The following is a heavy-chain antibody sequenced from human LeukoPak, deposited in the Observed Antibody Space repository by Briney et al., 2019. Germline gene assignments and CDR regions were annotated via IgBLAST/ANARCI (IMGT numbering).Heavy chain of an antibody. CDR2: IYPGDSDT. J-gene: IGHJ4*02. V-gene: IGHV5-51*01. Sequence: GESLKISCKGSGYSFTSYWIGWVRQMPGKGLEWMGIIYPGDSDTRYCPSFQGQVTISADKSISTAYLQWSSLKASDTAMYYCARRLDCDFWSGRLYYFDYWGQGTLVTVSS. D-gene: IGHD3-3*01. CDR1: GYSFTSYW. CDR3: ARRLDCDFWSGRLYYFDY.